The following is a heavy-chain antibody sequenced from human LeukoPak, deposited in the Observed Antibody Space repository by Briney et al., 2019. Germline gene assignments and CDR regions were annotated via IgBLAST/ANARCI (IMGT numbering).Heavy chain of an antibody. CDR1: GFTFSSYA. CDR2: ISGSGGST. CDR3: AKVYYYYDSSGYYYYFDY. J-gene: IGHJ4*02. V-gene: IGHV3-23*01. Sequence: GGSLRLSFAASGFTFSSYAMSWVRQAPGKGLEWVSAISGSGGSTYYVDSVKGRFTISRDNSKNTLYLQMNSLRAEDTAVYYCAKVYYYYDSSGYYYYFDYWGQGTLVTVSS. D-gene: IGHD3-22*01.